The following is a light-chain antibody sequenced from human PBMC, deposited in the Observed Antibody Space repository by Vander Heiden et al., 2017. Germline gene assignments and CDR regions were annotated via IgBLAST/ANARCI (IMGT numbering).Light chain of an antibody. CDR1: QSISSSY. Sequence: EIVLTQSPGTLSLSPGERAILSCRASQSISSSYLAWYRQKPGQVPRLLIYDASSRATGIPDRFSGSGSGTDFTLTITRLEPEDSAVYYCQQFGSSITFGQGTRLEIK. V-gene: IGKV3-20*01. CDR3: QQFGSSIT. J-gene: IGKJ5*01. CDR2: DAS.